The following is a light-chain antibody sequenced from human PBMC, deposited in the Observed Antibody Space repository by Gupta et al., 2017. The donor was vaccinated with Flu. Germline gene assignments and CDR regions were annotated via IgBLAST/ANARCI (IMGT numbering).Light chain of an antibody. V-gene: IGKV3-11*01. CDR3: QQRTNWLRT. Sequence: PATLSLSPGERATLSCRASQSVGTYLAWYQQRPGQAPRLLIYDASNRATAIPARFIGGGSGTDFTLTISSLEPEDFAVYYCQQRTNWLRTFGQGTKVEIK. CDR1: QSVGTY. J-gene: IGKJ1*01. CDR2: DAS.